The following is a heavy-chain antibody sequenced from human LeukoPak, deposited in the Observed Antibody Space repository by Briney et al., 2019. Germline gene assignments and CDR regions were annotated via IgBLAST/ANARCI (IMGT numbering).Heavy chain of an antibody. CDR1: GLTASHNVNNA. CDR2: ITTSGTT. D-gene: IGHD2-21*01. CDR3: AKAPVWNYYYGLDV. V-gene: IGHV3-23*01. J-gene: IGHJ6*02. Sequence: GGSLRLSCAASGLTASHNVNNAMSWVRHAPGKGLEWVSGITTSGTTYYADSVKGRFTISRENSNNTLYLHMDSLRAEDTAVYYCAKAPVWNYYYGLDVWGQGTTVTVSS.